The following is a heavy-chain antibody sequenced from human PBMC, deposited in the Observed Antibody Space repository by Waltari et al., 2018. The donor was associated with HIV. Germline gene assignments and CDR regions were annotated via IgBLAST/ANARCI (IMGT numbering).Heavy chain of an antibody. CDR2: ISTASTYI. CDR1: AFNFRSLS. D-gene: IGHD6-19*01. CDR3: ARSSVPVGPLYGMDV. J-gene: IGHJ6*02. Sequence: EMQLVESGGGLVKPGGSLRLSCAASAFNFRSLSLNWVRRAPGKGLEWVSSISTASTYIYYGDSVKGRFTISRDNAKNSLYLQMNSLRAEDTAVYFCARSSVPVGPLYGMDVWGQGTTVTVAS. V-gene: IGHV3-21*02.